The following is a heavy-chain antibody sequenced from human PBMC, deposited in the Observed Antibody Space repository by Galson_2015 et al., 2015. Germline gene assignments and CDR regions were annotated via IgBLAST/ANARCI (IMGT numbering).Heavy chain of an antibody. CDR3: ARRAPYTTRGYYGMDV. V-gene: IGHV1-18*01. J-gene: IGHJ6*02. CDR1: GYTFTSYG. D-gene: IGHD1-1*01. Sequence: CKASGYTFTSYGICWVRQAPGQGLEWMGWISAYNGNTNYAQKLQGRVTMTTDTSTSTAYMELRSLRSDDTAVYYCARRAPYTTRGYYGMDVWGQGTTVTVSS. CDR2: ISAYNGNT.